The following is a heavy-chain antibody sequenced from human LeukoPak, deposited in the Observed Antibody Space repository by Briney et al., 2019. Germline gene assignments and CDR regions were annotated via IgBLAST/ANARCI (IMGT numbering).Heavy chain of an antibody. CDR2: INAGNGNT. CDR1: GHTFSSYA. CDR3: ARAPEAIFGAIYYFDY. V-gene: IGHV1-3*01. J-gene: IGHJ4*02. D-gene: IGHD3-3*01. Sequence: ASVKVSCKASGHTFSSYAMHWVRQAPGQRLEWMGWINAGNGNTKYSQKFQGRVTITADESTSTAYMELSSLRSDDTAVYYCARAPEAIFGAIYYFDYWGQGTLVTVSS.